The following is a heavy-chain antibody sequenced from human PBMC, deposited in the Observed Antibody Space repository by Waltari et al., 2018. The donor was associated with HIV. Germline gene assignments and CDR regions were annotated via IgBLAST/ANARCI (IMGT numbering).Heavy chain of an antibody. CDR1: GGSDSDYY. V-gene: IGHV4-59*02. Sequence: QVQLKQSGPGLVKPSETLSLTCIVSGGSDSDYYWTWTRQPPGKGLEWIGHSNYGGSTNYNPSLKGRVAISIDVSKNQFSLKLRSVTAADTAVYYCAEGRGWQADDWGQGTLVTVSS. CDR3: AEGRGWQADD. J-gene: IGHJ4*02. CDR2: SNYGGST.